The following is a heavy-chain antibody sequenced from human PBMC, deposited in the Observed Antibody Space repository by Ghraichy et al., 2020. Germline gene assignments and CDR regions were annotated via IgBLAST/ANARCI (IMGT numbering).Heavy chain of an antibody. CDR1: GGSFSGYY. Sequence: SQTLSLTCAVYGGSFSGYYWSWIRQPPGKGLEWIGEINHSGSTNYNPSLKSRVTISVDTSKNQFSLKLSSVTAADTAVYYCARGRRSSSFQRLAYFQHWGQGTLVTVSS. D-gene: IGHD6-13*01. J-gene: IGHJ1*01. CDR3: ARGRRSSSFQRLAYFQH. CDR2: INHSGST. V-gene: IGHV4-34*01.